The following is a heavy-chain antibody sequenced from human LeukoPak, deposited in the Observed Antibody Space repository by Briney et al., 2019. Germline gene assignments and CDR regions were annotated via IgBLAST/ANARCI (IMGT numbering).Heavy chain of an antibody. CDR1: GFSVSDHY. Sequence: GGSLRLSCVVSGFSVSDHYMSWVRQAPGKGLQWLSVIFADDLTYYEDSIKGRFTISRDRSQNTLYLQMKSLRAEDTAVYYCARGAMSTFARFDSWGQGTLVSVSS. D-gene: IGHD2/OR15-2a*01. J-gene: IGHJ4*02. CDR3: ARGAMSTFARFDS. V-gene: IGHV3-53*01. CDR2: IFADDLT.